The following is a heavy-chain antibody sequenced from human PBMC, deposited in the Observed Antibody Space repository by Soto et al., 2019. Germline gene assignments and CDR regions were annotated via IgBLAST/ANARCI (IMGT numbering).Heavy chain of an antibody. J-gene: IGHJ4*02. D-gene: IGHD1-26*01. CDR3: AIGSTFSGEFEF. V-gene: IGHV1-69*01. Sequence: QVQLGQSGAEVKKPGSSVKVSCKASGGTFSSYAISWVRQAPGQGLEWMGAFVPIVGTADYAQKFQGRVTITADEASNTAYMELRSLRSDDTAVYYCAIGSTFSGEFEFWGQGTLVDVSS. CDR2: FVPIVGTA. CDR1: GGTFSSYA.